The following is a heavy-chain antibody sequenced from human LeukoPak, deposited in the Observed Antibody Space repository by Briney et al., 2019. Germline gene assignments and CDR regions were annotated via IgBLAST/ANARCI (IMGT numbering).Heavy chain of an antibody. CDR3: ARDLGAVWVFDY. Sequence: GGSLRLSCAASGFTFSSYSMNWVRQAPGKGLEWVSSISSSSSYIYYADSVKGRFTISRDNAKNSLYLQMNSLRAEDTAVYYCARDLGAVWVFDYWGQGTLVTVSS. D-gene: IGHD6-19*01. CDR1: GFTFSSYS. J-gene: IGHJ4*02. V-gene: IGHV3-21*01. CDR2: ISSSSSYI.